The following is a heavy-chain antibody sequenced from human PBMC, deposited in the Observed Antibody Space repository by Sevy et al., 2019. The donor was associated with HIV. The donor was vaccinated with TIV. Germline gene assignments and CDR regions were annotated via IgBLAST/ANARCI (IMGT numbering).Heavy chain of an antibody. V-gene: IGHV3-15*01. Sequence: GRSLRLSCAASGFTFSSAWMSWVRLAPGKGLEWVGRIKSKTDGGTIDYAAPVKGRFTISREDSKNTLYLQMNSLKTEDIAVYYCITDPGYRGYDEEVINYYYYGMDVWGQGTTVTVSS. CDR1: GFTFSSAW. J-gene: IGHJ6*02. CDR3: ITDPGYRGYDEEVINYYYYGMDV. CDR2: IKSKTDGGTI. D-gene: IGHD5-12*01.